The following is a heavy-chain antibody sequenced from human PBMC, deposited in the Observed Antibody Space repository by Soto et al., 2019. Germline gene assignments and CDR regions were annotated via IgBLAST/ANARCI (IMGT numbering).Heavy chain of an antibody. CDR1: GYTFTSYG. V-gene: IGHV1-18*01. Sequence: ASVKVSFKASGYTFTSYGVSWVRQAPGQGLEWIGWISAYNGNTNYAQKLQGRVTMTTDTSTSTAYMELRSLRSDDTAVYYCAREYSSSSNWFDPWGQGTLVTVSS. CDR3: AREYSSSSNWFDP. CDR2: ISAYNGNT. J-gene: IGHJ5*02. D-gene: IGHD6-13*01.